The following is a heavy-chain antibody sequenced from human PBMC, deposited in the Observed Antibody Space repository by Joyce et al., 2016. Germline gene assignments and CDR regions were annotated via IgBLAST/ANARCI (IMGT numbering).Heavy chain of an antibody. CDR1: GITFSTYW. J-gene: IGHJ4*02. D-gene: IGHD4/OR15-4a*01. CDR3: ARVLTTFDY. Sequence: EVQLVESGGGLVQPGGSLGLSCAVSGITFSTYWLHWVRQAPGKGLMWVARIRGDGTRTSYADSVKGRFIISRDNAKNMLFLQMDSLRAEDTAVYYCARVLTTFDYWGQGALVTVSA. V-gene: IGHV3-74*01. CDR2: IRGDGTRT.